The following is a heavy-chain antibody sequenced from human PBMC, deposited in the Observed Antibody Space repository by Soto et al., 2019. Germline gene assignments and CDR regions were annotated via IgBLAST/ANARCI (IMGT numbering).Heavy chain of an antibody. V-gene: IGHV4-59*02. D-gene: IGHD2-15*01. CDR1: NGSVNKYY. CDR2: IYYRGTT. Sequence: SETLSLTCTVSNGSVNKYYWSWIRQPPGKGLEWIGYIYYRGTTNYNPSLKSRVALSIDTSKNQFSLKLTSVTAADTAVYYCARLLLRTFDSWGQGTLVTVSS. J-gene: IGHJ4*02. CDR3: ARLLLRTFDS.